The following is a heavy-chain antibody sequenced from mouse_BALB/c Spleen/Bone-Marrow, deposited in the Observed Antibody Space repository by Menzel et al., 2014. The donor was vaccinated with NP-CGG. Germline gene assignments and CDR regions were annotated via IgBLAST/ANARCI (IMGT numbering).Heavy chain of an antibody. J-gene: IGHJ3*01. Sequence: VQLQQSGAELVKPGATAKLSCKASGYTFTSYWMHWVKQRPGQGLEWIGEINPSNGRTNYNEKFKSKATLTVDKSSSTAYMQLSSLTSEDSAVYYCARWGITLAYWGQGTLVTVSA. CDR1: GYTFTSYW. CDR2: INPSNGRT. D-gene: IGHD2-4*01. CDR3: ARWGITLAY. V-gene: IGHV1S81*02.